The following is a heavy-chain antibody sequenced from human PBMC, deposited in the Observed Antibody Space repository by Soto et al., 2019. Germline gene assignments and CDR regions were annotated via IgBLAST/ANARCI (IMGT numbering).Heavy chain of an antibody. CDR1: GFTFSSYG. V-gene: IGHV3-30*18. D-gene: IGHD3-16*01. J-gene: IGHJ6*02. CDR2: ISYDGSNK. Sequence: GGSLRLSCAASGFTFSSYGMHWVRQAPGKGLEWVAVISYDGSNKYYADSVKGRFTISRDNSKNTLYLQMNSLRAEDTAVYYCAKDDYGPYYYYYYGMDVWGQGTTVTVSS. CDR3: AKDDYGPYYYYYYGMDV.